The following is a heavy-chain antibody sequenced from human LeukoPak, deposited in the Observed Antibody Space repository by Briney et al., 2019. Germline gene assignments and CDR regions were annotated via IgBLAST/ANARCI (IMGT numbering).Heavy chain of an antibody. CDR3: TLGYCSGGSCLEDY. CDR1: GFTFSSYA. Sequence: GGSLRLSCAASGFTFSSYAMSWVRQAPGKGLEWVSAISGSGGSTYYADSVKGRFTISRDNSKNTLYLQMNSLRAEDTAVYYCTLGYCSGGSCLEDYWGQGTLVTVSS. J-gene: IGHJ4*02. CDR2: ISGSGGST. V-gene: IGHV3-23*01. D-gene: IGHD2-15*01.